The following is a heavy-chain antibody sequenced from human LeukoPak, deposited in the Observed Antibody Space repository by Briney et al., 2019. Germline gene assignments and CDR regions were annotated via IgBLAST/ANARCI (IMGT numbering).Heavy chain of an antibody. V-gene: IGHV3-13*04. D-gene: IGHD5-12*01. J-gene: IGHJ3*02. CDR2: IGTAGDT. CDR3: ARDLYSGYDYVAFDI. Sequence: PGGSLRLSCAASGFTFSSYDMHWVRQATGKGLEWVSAIGTAGDTYYPGSVKGRFTISRENAKNSLYLQMNSLRAGDTAVYYCARDLYSGYDYVAFDIWGQGTMVTVSS. CDR1: GFTFSSYD.